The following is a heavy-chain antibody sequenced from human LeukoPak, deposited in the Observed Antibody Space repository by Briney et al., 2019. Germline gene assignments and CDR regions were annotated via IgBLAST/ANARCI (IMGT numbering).Heavy chain of an antibody. CDR3: ARDNRGEGWFDP. V-gene: IGHV3-21*01. CDR2: ISSSSYI. J-gene: IGHJ5*02. CDR1: GFTFSSYS. Sequence: KSGGSLRLSCAASGFTFSSYSMNWVRQAPGKGLEWVSSISSSSYIYYADSVKGRFTISRDNAKNSLYLQMNSLRAEDTAVYYCARDNRGEGWFDPWGQGTLVTVSS. D-gene: IGHD3-16*01.